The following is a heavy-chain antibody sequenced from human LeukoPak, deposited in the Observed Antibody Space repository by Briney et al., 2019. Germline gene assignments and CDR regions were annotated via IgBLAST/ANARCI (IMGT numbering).Heavy chain of an antibody. CDR3: ARGPQAAAGLYFDY. D-gene: IGHD6-13*01. Sequence: KPSETLSLTCAVYGGSFSGYYWSWIRQPPGKGLEWIGEINHSGSTNYNPSLKSRVTISVDTSKNQFSLKLSSVTAADTAVYYCARGPQAAAGLYFDYWGQGTLVTVSS. V-gene: IGHV4-34*01. J-gene: IGHJ4*02. CDR2: INHSGST. CDR1: GGSFSGYY.